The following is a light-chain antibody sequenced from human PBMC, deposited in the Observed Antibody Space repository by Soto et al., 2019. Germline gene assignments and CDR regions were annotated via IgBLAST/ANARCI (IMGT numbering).Light chain of an antibody. CDR2: KAS. CDR3: KHYSSCSEA. J-gene: IGKJ4*02. CDR1: QTISSW. V-gene: IGKV1-5*03. Sequence: IQMTQSPSTLSGSVGDRVTITCRASQTISSWLAWYQQKPGKAPKLLIYKASTLKSGVPSRFSGSGSGTEFTLTISSLQPADFSTYYCKHYSSCSEALGRGAKVEIX.